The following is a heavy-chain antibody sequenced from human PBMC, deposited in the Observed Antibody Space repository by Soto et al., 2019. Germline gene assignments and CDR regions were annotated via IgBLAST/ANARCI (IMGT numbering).Heavy chain of an antibody. D-gene: IGHD5-12*01. CDR3: AKDNGGYDAYYYYGMDV. CDR1: GFTFSSYG. CDR2: ISYDGSNK. Sequence: PGGSLRLSCAASGFTFSSYGMHWVRQAPGKGLEWVAVISYDGSNKYYADSVKGRFTISRDNSKNTLYLQMNSLRAEDTAVYYCAKDNGGYDAYYYYGMDVWGQGTTVTVSS. J-gene: IGHJ6*02. V-gene: IGHV3-30*18.